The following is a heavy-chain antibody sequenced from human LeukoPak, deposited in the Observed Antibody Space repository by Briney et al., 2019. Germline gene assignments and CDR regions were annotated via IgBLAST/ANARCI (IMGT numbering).Heavy chain of an antibody. J-gene: IGHJ4*02. D-gene: IGHD6-13*01. V-gene: IGHV3-23*01. Sequence: TGGSLRLSCAASGFTFSNYAVSWVRQAPGKGLEWVSGISGSGVATYSADSVKGRFTISRDNSKNTLYLQMNSLRAEDTAVYYCAKDWGYSSSQGYYFDYWGQGTLVTVSS. CDR2: ISGSGVAT. CDR1: GFTFSNYA. CDR3: AKDWGYSSSQGYYFDY.